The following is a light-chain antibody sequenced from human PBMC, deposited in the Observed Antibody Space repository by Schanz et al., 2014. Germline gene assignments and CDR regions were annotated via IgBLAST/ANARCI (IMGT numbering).Light chain of an antibody. CDR2: GAS. Sequence: DIQMTQSPSTLSASVGNRVTIACRASQSISTWLAWYQKKPGNAPKLLIYGASKLQSGVPSRFSGSGSGTEFTLTISSLQPDDFATYYCQQYNSSPWTFGHGTKVEIK. CDR1: QSISTW. CDR3: QQYNSSPWT. J-gene: IGKJ1*01. V-gene: IGKV1-5*01.